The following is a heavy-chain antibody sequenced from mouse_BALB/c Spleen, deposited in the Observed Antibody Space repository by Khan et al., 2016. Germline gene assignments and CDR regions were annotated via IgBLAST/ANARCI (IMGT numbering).Heavy chain of an antibody. Sequence: EVELVESGGGLVQPGGSLRLSCVISGFTFTDYYMSWVRQPPGKALEWLGFIRNQANGYTTEYSASVKGRFTISRDNSQRILYLQMNTLRAEDSATYYCARVYGSSAYAMDYWGQGTSVTVSS. CDR3: ARVYGSSAYAMDY. D-gene: IGHD1-1*01. V-gene: IGHV7-3*02. J-gene: IGHJ4*01. CDR1: GFTFTDYY. CDR2: IRNQANGYTT.